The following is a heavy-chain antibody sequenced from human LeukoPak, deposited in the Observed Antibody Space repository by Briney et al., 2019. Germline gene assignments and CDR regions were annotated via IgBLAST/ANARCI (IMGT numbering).Heavy chain of an antibody. J-gene: IGHJ3*02. Sequence: GGSLRLSCAASGFTFDDYAMHWVRQAPGKGLEWVSGINWNSGSIDYADSVKGRFTISRDNAKNSLYLQMNSLRVEDTAFYYCAKDLHMIVVKYAFDIWGQGTMVTVSS. V-gene: IGHV3-9*01. CDR3: AKDLHMIVVKYAFDI. CDR2: INWNSGSI. CDR1: GFTFDDYA. D-gene: IGHD3-22*01.